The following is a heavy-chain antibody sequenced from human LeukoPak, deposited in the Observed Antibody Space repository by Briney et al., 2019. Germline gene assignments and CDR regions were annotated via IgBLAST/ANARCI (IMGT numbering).Heavy chain of an antibody. D-gene: IGHD5-24*01. CDR1: GGTFSSYA. CDR2: IIPIFGTA. V-gene: IGHV1-69*05. J-gene: IGHJ4*02. CDR3: ARGARDGYNLIDY. Sequence: ASVKVSCKASGGTFSSYAISWVRQAPGQGLEWMGGIIPIFGTANYAQKFQGRVTINTDESTSTAYMELSSLRSEDTAVYYCARGARDGYNLIDYWGQGTLVTVSS.